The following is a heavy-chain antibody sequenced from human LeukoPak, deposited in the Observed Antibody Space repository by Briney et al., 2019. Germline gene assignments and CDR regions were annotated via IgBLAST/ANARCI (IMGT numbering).Heavy chain of an antibody. CDR1: GGTFSSYA. J-gene: IGHJ6*03. CDR2: IIPIFGTA. CDR3: ARDYYYYCYMDV. Sequence: ASVKVSCKASGGTFSSYAISWVRQAPGQGLEWMGRIIPIFGTANYAQKSQGRVTITTDESTSTAYMELSSLRSEDTAVYSCARDYYYYCYMDVWGKGTTVTVSS. V-gene: IGHV1-69*05.